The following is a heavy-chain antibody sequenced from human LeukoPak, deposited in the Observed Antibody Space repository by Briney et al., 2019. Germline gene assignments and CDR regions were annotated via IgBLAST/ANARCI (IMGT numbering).Heavy chain of an antibody. J-gene: IGHJ5*02. CDR2: INSDGTST. CDR1: GFTFSNYA. V-gene: IGHV3-74*01. Sequence: GGSLRLSCAASGFTFSNYAMTWVRQAPGKGLMWVSRINSDGTSTNYADSVKGRFTISRDNVKNTLYLQMNSLRAEDAAVYYCVSRDWFDPWGLGTLVTVSS. CDR3: VSRDWFDP.